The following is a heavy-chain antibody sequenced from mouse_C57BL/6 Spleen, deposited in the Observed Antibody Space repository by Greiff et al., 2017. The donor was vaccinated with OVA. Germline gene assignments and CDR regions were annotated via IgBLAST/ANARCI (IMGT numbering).Heavy chain of an antibody. CDR3: ARAYYYGSSWGYAMDY. V-gene: IGHV1-69*01. Sequence: QVQLQQSGAELVMPGASVKLSCKASGYTFTSYWMHWVKQRPGQGLEWIGEIDPSDSYTNYNQKFKGKSTLTVDKSSSTAYMQLSSLTSEDSAVYYCARAYYYGSSWGYAMDYWGQGTSVTVSP. CDR1: GYTFTSYW. CDR2: IDPSDSYT. D-gene: IGHD1-1*01. J-gene: IGHJ4*01.